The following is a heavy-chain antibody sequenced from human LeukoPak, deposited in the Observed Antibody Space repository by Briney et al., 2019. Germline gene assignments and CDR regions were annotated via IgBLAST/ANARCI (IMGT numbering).Heavy chain of an antibody. CDR2: INPSSGGT. CDR1: GHTFTGYT. D-gene: IGHD3-10*02. V-gene: IGHV1-2*02. J-gene: IGHJ4*02. Sequence: EASVKVSCKASGHTFTGYTMHWVRQAPGQGLEWMGWINPSSGGTNYAQQFRDRVTMTRDTSITTAYMELSRLSSDDTAIYYCARVYCNIIMCHTWLDYWGQGTLVTVSS. CDR3: ARVYCNIIMCHTWLDY.